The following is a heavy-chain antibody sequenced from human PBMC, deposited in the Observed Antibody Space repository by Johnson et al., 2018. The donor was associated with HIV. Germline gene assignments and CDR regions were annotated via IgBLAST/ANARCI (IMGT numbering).Heavy chain of an antibody. CDR3: ATSTASYAFDI. Sequence: QVQLVESGGGVVQPGRSLRLSCAASGLTFSSYAMHWVRQAPGKGLEWVAVISYDGSNKYYADSVKGRFTISRDNSKNTLYLQMNSLRAEDTAVYYCATSTASYAFDIWGQGTMVTVSS. V-gene: IGHV3-30-3*01. CDR1: GLTFSSYA. D-gene: IGHD1-1*01. CDR2: ISYDGSNK. J-gene: IGHJ3*02.